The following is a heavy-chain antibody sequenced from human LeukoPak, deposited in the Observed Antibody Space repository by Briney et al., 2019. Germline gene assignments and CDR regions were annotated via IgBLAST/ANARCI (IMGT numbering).Heavy chain of an antibody. CDR2: ISSSSSTI. J-gene: IGHJ6*02. CDR1: GFTFSSYS. CDR3: ARERFLYYYYGMDV. Sequence: PGGSLRLSCAASGFTFSSYSMNWVRQAPGKGLEWASYISSSSSTIYYADFVKGRFTISRDNAKNSLYLQMNSLRDEDTAVYYCARERFLYYYYGMDVWGQGTTVTVSS. V-gene: IGHV3-48*02. D-gene: IGHD3-3*01.